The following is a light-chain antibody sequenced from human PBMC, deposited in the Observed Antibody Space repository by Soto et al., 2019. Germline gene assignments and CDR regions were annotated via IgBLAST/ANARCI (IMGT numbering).Light chain of an antibody. CDR2: WAS. CDR3: QQYYSIYT. J-gene: IGKJ2*01. V-gene: IGKV4-1*01. CDR1: QSVLYSSNNKNY. Sequence: DIVMTQSPDSLAVSLGERATINCKSSQSVLYSSNNKNYLAWYQQKPGQPPKLLIYWASTRESGVPDRFSGSGSRTDFTLTISSLQAEDVAVYYCQQYYSIYTFVQGTKLEIK.